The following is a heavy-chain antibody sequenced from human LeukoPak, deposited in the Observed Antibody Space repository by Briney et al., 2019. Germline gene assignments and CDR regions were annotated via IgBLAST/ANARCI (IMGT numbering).Heavy chain of an antibody. CDR2: INPNSGGT. Sequence: ASVKVSCKASGYTFTGYYMHRVRQAPGQGLEWMGWINPNSGGTNYAQKFQGRVTMTRDTSISTAYMELSRLRSDDTAVYYCARVNPSGWPNYFDYWGQGTLVTVSS. D-gene: IGHD6-19*01. V-gene: IGHV1-2*02. CDR1: GYTFTGYY. CDR3: ARVNPSGWPNYFDY. J-gene: IGHJ4*02.